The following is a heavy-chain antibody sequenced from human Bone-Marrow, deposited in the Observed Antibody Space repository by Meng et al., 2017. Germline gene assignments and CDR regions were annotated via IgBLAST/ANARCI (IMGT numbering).Heavy chain of an antibody. D-gene: IGHD3-10*01. CDR3: ARISGYYFDY. V-gene: IGHV4-34*11. CDR2: IYYSGST. Sequence: QVQIQQWGAGLLKPSETLSLTCAVYGGSFSGYYWSWIRQPPGKGLEWIGYIYYSGSTNYNPSLKSRVTISVDTSKNQFSLKLSSVTAADTAVYYCARISGYYFDYWGQGTLVTVSS. J-gene: IGHJ4*02. CDR1: GGSFSGYY.